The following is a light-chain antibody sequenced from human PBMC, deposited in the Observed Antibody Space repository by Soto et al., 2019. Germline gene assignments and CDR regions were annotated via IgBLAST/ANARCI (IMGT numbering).Light chain of an antibody. CDR2: EVS. CDR3: ISYTASVTRMV. V-gene: IGLV2-14*01. Sequence: QSALTQPASVSGSPGQSITISCTGTSSDVGGYNFVSWYQQHPGKAPKLMIYEVSNRPSGVSNRFSGSKSGNTASLTISGLQAEDEAAYYCISYTASVTRMVFGGGTKLTVL. CDR1: SSDVGGYNF. J-gene: IGLJ2*01.